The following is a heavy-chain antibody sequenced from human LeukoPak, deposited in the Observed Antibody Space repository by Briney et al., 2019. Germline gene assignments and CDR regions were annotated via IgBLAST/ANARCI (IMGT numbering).Heavy chain of an antibody. CDR1: GFTFSSYA. D-gene: IGHD2-15*01. V-gene: IGHV3-30*04. Sequence: GGSLRLSCAASGFTFSSYAMHWVRQAPGKGLEWVAVISYDGSNKYYADSVKGRFTISRDNSKNTLYLQMNSLRAEDTAVYYCASEGHLGYCSGGSCLIWGQGTLVTVSS. J-gene: IGHJ4*02. CDR3: ASEGHLGYCSGGSCLI. CDR2: ISYDGSNK.